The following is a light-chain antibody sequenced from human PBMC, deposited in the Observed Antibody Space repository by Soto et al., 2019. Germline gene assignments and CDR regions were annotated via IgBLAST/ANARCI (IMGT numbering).Light chain of an antibody. CDR1: QSIKNW. Sequence: DIQMTQSPSTLSASVGDRVTINCRASQSIKNWLAWYQQKPGEAPKLLIYKASTLESGVPSRFSGSGSGTEFTLTISCLQPDDVATYHCQQYNSYSQFTFGPGTKVDIK. V-gene: IGKV1-5*03. CDR3: QQYNSYSQFT. J-gene: IGKJ3*01. CDR2: KAS.